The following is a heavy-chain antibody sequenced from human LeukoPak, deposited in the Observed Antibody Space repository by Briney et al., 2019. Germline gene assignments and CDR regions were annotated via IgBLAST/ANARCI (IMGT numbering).Heavy chain of an antibody. Sequence: ASVKVSCKASGYTFTSYGIIWVRQAPGQGLEWMGWISAYNGNTNYAQKLQGRVTMTTDTSTSTAYMELRSLRSDDTAVYYCARGGRWELPRPYAFDIWGQGTMVTVSP. V-gene: IGHV1-18*01. J-gene: IGHJ3*02. CDR1: GYTFTSYG. CDR3: ARGGRWELPRPYAFDI. CDR2: ISAYNGNT. D-gene: IGHD1-26*01.